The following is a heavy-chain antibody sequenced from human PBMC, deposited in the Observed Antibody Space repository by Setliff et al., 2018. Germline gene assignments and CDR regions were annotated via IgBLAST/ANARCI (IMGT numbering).Heavy chain of an antibody. CDR3: ARTGTYRYFDY. CDR2: IYHGGDT. V-gene: IGHV4-39*01. J-gene: IGHJ4*02. CDR1: DDSISSRHYY. Sequence: SETLSLTCTVSDDSISSRHYYWSWIRQPPGKGLEWIGRIYHGGDTYYNASLKSRLTISVDTSKNQFSLKLRSVTAADTAVYYCARTGTYRYFDYWGQGALVTVSS. D-gene: IGHD1-1*01.